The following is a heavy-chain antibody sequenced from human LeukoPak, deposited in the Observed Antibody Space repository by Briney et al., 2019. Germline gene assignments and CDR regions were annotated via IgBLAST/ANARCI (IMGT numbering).Heavy chain of an antibody. CDR1: GGTFSSYG. Sequence: SVKVSCKASGGTFSSYGISWVRQAPGQGLEWMGGIIPIFGTANYAQKFQGRVTITADESTSTAYIELSSLRSEDTAVYYCARLDEYSSSSRYYGMDVWGQGTTVTVSS. V-gene: IGHV1-69*13. J-gene: IGHJ6*02. CDR2: IIPIFGTA. CDR3: ARLDEYSSSSRYYGMDV. D-gene: IGHD6-6*01.